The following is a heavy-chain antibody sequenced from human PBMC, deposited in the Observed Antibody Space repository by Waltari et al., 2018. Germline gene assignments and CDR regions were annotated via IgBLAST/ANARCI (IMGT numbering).Heavy chain of an antibody. J-gene: IGHJ4*02. D-gene: IGHD6-19*01. Sequence: EVQLVESGGGLVKPGGSLRLSCAASGFTFSSYSMNWVRQAPGKGLEWVSSISSSSSYIYYADSVKGRFTISRDNAKNSLYLQMNSLRAEDTAVYYCARARIAVAGRLFDYWGQGTLVTVSS. CDR3: ARARIAVAGRLFDY. CDR1: GFTFSSYS. CDR2: ISSSSSYI. V-gene: IGHV3-21*01.